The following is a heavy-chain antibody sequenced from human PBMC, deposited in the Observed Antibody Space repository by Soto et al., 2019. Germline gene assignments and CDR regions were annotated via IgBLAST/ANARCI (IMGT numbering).Heavy chain of an antibody. V-gene: IGHV3-30-3*01. CDR3: ATHRGSSSWTEANWFDP. Sequence: QVQLVESGGGVVQPGRSLRLSCAASGFTFSSYAMHWVRQAPGKGLEWVAVISYDGSNKYYADSVKGRFTISRDNSKNTLYLQMNSLRAEDTAVYYCATHRGSSSWTEANWFDPWGQGTLVTVSS. CDR2: ISYDGSNK. D-gene: IGHD6-13*01. J-gene: IGHJ5*02. CDR1: GFTFSSYA.